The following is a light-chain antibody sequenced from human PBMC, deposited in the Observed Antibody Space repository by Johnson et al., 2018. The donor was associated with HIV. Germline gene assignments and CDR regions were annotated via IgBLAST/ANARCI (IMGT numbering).Light chain of an antibody. CDR1: SSNIGNNY. CDR3: GTWDSSLSAGYV. J-gene: IGLJ1*01. Sequence: QSALTQPPSVSAAPGQKVTISCSGSSSNIGNNYVSWYQQLPGTAPKLLIYDNNKRPSGIPDRFSGSKSGTSATLAITGLQTGDEADYYCGTWDSSLSAGYVFGTGTKVTVL. CDR2: DNN. V-gene: IGLV1-51*01.